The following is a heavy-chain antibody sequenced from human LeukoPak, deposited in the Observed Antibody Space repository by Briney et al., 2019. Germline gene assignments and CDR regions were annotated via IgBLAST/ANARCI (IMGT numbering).Heavy chain of an antibody. CDR2: ISYDGSNK. D-gene: IGHD6-19*01. V-gene: IGHV3-30*03. J-gene: IGHJ4*02. CDR3: AHNQRPGYSSGWPHF. Sequence: GGSLRLSCAASGFTFSSYGMHWVRQAPGKGLEWVAVISYDGSNKYYADSVKGRFTISRDNSKNTLYLQMNSLRAEDTAVYYCAHNQRPGYSSGWPHFWGQGTLVTVSS. CDR1: GFTFSSYG.